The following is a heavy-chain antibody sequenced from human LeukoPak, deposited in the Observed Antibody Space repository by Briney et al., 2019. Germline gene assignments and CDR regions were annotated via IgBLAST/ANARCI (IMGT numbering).Heavy chain of an antibody. CDR2: IDWDDDK. CDR1: GFSLSTSGMR. Sequence: SGPTLVKPTQTLTLTCTFSGFSLSTSGMRVSWIRQPPGKALEWLARIDWDDDKFYSTSLKTRLTISKDTSKDQVVLTMTNMDPVDTATYYCARTPYCGGDCYVDYWGQGTLVTVSS. D-gene: IGHD2-21*02. J-gene: IGHJ4*02. CDR3: ARTPYCGGDCYVDY. V-gene: IGHV2-70*04.